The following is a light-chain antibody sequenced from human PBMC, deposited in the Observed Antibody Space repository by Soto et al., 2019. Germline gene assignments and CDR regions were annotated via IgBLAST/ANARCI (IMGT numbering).Light chain of an antibody. CDR1: QSISSE. Sequence: DIQMTQSPSSLSASGGDRVTITCRASQSISSELHWYQQKQGKAPQLLIHDASSLESGVPSRFSGSGSGTEFTLTISSLQADDFATYYRQQYRTYSTFGHGTTVDIK. V-gene: IGKV1-5*01. J-gene: IGKJ1*01. CDR2: DAS. CDR3: QQYRTYST.